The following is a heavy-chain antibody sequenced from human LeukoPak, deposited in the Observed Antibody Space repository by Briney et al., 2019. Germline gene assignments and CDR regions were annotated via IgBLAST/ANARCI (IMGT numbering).Heavy chain of an antibody. Sequence: PSETLSLTCTVSGGSISSYYWSWIRQPPGKGLEWIGYIYYSGSTNYNPSLKSRVTISVDTSKNQFSLKLSSVTAADTAVYYCARQGYSSGWPKKPDTYYFDYWGQGTLVTVSS. J-gene: IGHJ4*02. CDR1: GGSISSYY. D-gene: IGHD6-19*01. CDR2: IYYSGST. CDR3: ARQGYSSGWPKKPDTYYFDY. V-gene: IGHV4-59*08.